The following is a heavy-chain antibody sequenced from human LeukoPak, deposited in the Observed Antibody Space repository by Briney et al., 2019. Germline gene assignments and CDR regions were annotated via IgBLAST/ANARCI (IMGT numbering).Heavy chain of an antibody. Sequence: SQTLSLTCTVSGGSISSGSYYWSWIRQPAGKGLEWIGRIYTSGSTNYNPSLKSRVTISVDTSKNQFSLKLSSVTAADTAVYYCAEESYDSSGNWFDPWGQGTLVTVSS. CDR2: IYTSGST. CDR1: GGSISSGSYY. J-gene: IGHJ5*02. CDR3: AEESYDSSGNWFDP. V-gene: IGHV4-61*02. D-gene: IGHD3-22*01.